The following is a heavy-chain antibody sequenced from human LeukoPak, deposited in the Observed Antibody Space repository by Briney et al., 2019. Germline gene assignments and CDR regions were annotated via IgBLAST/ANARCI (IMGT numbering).Heavy chain of an antibody. CDR3: ARDSLGSGDYYYYMDV. D-gene: IGHD3-10*01. CDR2: IYYSGST. J-gene: IGHJ6*03. V-gene: IGHV4-59*01. Sequence: SETLSLTCTVSGGSISSYYWSWIRQPPGKGLEWIGYIYYSGSTNYNPSLKSRVTISLDTSKNQFSLKLSSVTAADTAVYYCARDSLGSGDYYYYMDVWGKGTTVTISS. CDR1: GGSISSYY.